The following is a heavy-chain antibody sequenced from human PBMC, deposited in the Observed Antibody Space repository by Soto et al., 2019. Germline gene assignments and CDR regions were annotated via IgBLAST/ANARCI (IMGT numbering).Heavy chain of an antibody. V-gene: IGHV3-9*01. CDR2: ITWNSRVL. D-gene: IGHD3-3*01. CDR1: GLNFDDFA. CDR3: AKGRYDFWSPYYFDS. J-gene: IGHJ4*02. Sequence: GGSLRLSCVGTGLNFDDFAMHWVRQAPGKGLEWVSGITWNSRVLAYADSVKGRFTISRDNARSSLYLQMDSLRDEDTALYYCAKGRYDFWSPYYFDSWGQGTLVTVSS.